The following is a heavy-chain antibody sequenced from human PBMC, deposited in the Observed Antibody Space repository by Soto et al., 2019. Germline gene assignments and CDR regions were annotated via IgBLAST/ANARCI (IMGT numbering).Heavy chain of an antibody. Sequence: QVQLVQSGAEVKKPGSSVKVSCKASGGTFSSFAFTWVRQAPGQGLEWMGGIIPIYGTPTYAQKFQGRVTITADESTTTSFMELSSLRSDDTALYFCATGFVTATHFFDSWGQGTLVTVSS. CDR3: ATGFVTATHFFDS. V-gene: IGHV1-69*01. CDR2: IIPIYGTP. CDR1: GGTFSSFA. D-gene: IGHD2-21*02. J-gene: IGHJ4*02.